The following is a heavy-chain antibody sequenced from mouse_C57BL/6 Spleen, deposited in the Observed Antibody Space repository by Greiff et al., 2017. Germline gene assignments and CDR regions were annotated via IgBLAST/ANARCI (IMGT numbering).Heavy chain of an antibody. CDR2: IYPGDGDT. CDR1: GYAFSSSW. CDR3: ARNGYYWYFDV. V-gene: IGHV1-82*01. D-gene: IGHD2-2*01. Sequence: QVQLQQSGPELVKPGASVKISCKASGYAFSSSWMNWVKQRPGKGLEWIGRIYPGDGDTNYNGKFKGKATLTADKSSSPAYMQLSSLTSEDSAVYVCARNGYYWYFDVWGTGTTVTVSS. J-gene: IGHJ1*03.